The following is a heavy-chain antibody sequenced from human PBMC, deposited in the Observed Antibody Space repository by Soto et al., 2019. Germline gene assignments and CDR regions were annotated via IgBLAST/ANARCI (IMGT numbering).Heavy chain of an antibody. CDR3: AKDLEETGIDY. D-gene: IGHD3-10*01. Sequence: QVQLVESGGGVVQPGRSLRLSCAASGFTFSSYGMHWVRQAPGKGLEWVAVISYDGSNKYYADSVKGRFTISRDNSKNTLYLQMNSLRAEDTAVYYCAKDLEETGIDYWGQGTLVTVSS. J-gene: IGHJ4*02. CDR1: GFTFSSYG. CDR2: ISYDGSNK. V-gene: IGHV3-30*18.